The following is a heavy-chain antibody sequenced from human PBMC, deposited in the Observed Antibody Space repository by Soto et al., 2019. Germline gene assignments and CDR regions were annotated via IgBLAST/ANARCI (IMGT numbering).Heavy chain of an antibody. D-gene: IGHD6-13*01. CDR3: ARDHSSSWYVWFEP. J-gene: IGHJ5*02. V-gene: IGHV1-8*01. CDR1: GYTFTSYD. Sequence: ASVKVSCKASGYTFTSYDINWVRQATGQGLEWMGWMNPNSGNTGYAQKFQGRVTMTRNTSISTAYMELSSLRSEDTAVYYCARDHSSSWYVWFEPLGQGTLVDVSS. CDR2: MNPNSGNT.